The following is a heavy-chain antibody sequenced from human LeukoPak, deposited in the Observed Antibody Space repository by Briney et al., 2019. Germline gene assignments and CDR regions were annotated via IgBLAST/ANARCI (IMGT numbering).Heavy chain of an antibody. J-gene: IGHJ6*03. CDR1: GGSISSHY. CDR2: MYAFGDT. D-gene: IGHD1-26*01. CDR3: ARVSGKRYYMDV. Sequence: PSETLSLTCSVSGGSISSHYWSWIRQPGGKGLEWIGRMYAFGDTDYNAPLKSRVTMSIDTSKNQFSLNLTSVTAADTALYYCARVSGKRYYMDVWGKGTTITVSS. V-gene: IGHV4-4*07.